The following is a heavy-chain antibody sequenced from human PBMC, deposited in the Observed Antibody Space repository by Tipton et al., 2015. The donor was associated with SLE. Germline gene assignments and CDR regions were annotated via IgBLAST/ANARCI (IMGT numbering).Heavy chain of an antibody. CDR3: VREYSTSPRARNFDY. Sequence: TLSLTCAVSGDSITSSHYYWGWIRQTPGKGLEWIGSIFYSGSTYFNPSLKSRVSMSVDTSKNQFSLKLSSVTAADTAFYYCVREYSTSPRARNFDYWGQGILVTVSS. CDR1: GDSITSSHYY. CDR2: IFYSGST. J-gene: IGHJ4*02. D-gene: IGHD6-13*01. V-gene: IGHV4-39*07.